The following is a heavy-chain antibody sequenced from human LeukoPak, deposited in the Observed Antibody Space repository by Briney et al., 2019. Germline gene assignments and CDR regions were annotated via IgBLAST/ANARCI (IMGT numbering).Heavy chain of an antibody. Sequence: SETLSLTCTVSGGSISSYYWSWIRQPPGKGLEWIGYIYYSGGTNYNPSLKSRVTISVDTSKIQFFLKLSSVTAADTAVYYCARRSRMTTIDAFDIWGQGTMVTVSS. CDR3: ARRSRMTTIDAFDI. CDR2: IYYSGGT. V-gene: IGHV4-59*08. CDR1: GGSISSYY. D-gene: IGHD5-24*01. J-gene: IGHJ3*02.